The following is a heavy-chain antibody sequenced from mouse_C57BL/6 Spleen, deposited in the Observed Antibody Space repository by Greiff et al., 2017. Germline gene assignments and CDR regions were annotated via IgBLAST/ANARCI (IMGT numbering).Heavy chain of an antibody. Sequence: ESGPGLVKPSQSLSLTCSVTGYSITSGYYWNWIRQFPGNKLEWMGYISYDGSNNYNPSLKNRISITRDTSKNQFFLKLNSVTTEDTATYYCARGPDYYDYWGQGTSVTVSS. CDR2: ISYDGSN. V-gene: IGHV3-6*01. CDR1: GYSITSGYY. D-gene: IGHD1-1*01. J-gene: IGHJ4*01. CDR3: ARGPDYYDY.